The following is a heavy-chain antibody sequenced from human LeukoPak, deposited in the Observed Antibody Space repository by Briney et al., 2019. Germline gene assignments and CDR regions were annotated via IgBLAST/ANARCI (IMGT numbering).Heavy chain of an antibody. CDR1: GGTFSSYA. CDR2: IIPIFGTA. V-gene: IGHV1-69*05. J-gene: IGHJ1*01. CDR3: ARGYSSSHLHWGYFQH. Sequence: ASVKVSCKASGGTFSSYAISWVRQAPGQGLEWMGGIIPIFGTANYAQKFQGRVTITTDESTSTAYMELSSLRSEDTAVYYCARGYSSSHLHWGYFQHWGQGTLVTVSS. D-gene: IGHD6-13*01.